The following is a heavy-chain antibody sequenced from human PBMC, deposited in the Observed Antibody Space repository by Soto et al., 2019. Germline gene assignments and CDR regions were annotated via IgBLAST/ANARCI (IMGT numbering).Heavy chain of an antibody. CDR1: GDTFSTYT. J-gene: IGHJ5*02. Sequence: QVQLVQSGAEVKKPGSSVKVSCKASGDTFSTYTITWVRQAPGQGLEWMGRIIPIIGIINYAQKFQGRVTIGADKFTGTAYMELTRLRSDDTAVYYCAGDPDSHYNDSHASSYPWGQGTLVTVSS. V-gene: IGHV1-69*08. CDR3: AGDPDSHYNDSHASSYP. CDR2: IIPIIGII. D-gene: IGHD3-22*01.